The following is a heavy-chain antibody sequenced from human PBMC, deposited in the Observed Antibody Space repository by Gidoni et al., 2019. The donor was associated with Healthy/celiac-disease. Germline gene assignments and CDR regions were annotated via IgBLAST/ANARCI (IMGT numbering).Heavy chain of an antibody. J-gene: IGHJ5*02. Sequence: QVQLVQSGAAVKKPGPSVKVSCKASVYIFTRYGISWVRQAPRQGLEMMGWISAYNGNTNYAQKLQGRVTMTTNTSTSTAYMELRSLRSDDTAVYYCARKIGSSWYKNWFDPWGQGTLVTVSS. D-gene: IGHD6-13*01. CDR3: ARKIGSSWYKNWFDP. CDR1: VYIFTRYG. CDR2: ISAYNGNT. V-gene: IGHV1-18*01.